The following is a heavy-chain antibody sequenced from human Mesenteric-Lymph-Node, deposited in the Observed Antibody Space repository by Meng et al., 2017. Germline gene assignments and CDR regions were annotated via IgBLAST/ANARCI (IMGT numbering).Heavy chain of an antibody. Sequence: GGSLRLSCAASGFTFSSYGVNWVRQAPGKGLEWVSSIGRSSSNIYYADSVKGRFTISRDNAKNSLYLQMNSLRAEDTAVYYCAREDIKDFWSGYSGDYGMDVWGQGTTVTVSS. J-gene: IGHJ6*02. D-gene: IGHD3-3*01. CDR3: AREDIKDFWSGYSGDYGMDV. CDR1: GFTFSSYG. CDR2: IGRSSSNI. V-gene: IGHV3-21*01.